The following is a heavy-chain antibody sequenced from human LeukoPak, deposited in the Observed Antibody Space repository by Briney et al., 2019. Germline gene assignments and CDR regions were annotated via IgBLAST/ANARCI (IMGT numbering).Heavy chain of an antibody. CDR2: INFDGSNT. V-gene: IGHV3-74*01. D-gene: IGHD2-2*01. Sequence: GGSLRLSCAASGFTFSSDWMHWVRQVPGKGLVWVSRINFDGSNTIYADSVKGRFTISRDNAKNTLYLQMNSLRTEDTAVYYCARGSSSDPNLLDYWGQGTPVTVSS. CDR1: GFTFSSDW. CDR3: ARGSSSDPNLLDY. J-gene: IGHJ4*02.